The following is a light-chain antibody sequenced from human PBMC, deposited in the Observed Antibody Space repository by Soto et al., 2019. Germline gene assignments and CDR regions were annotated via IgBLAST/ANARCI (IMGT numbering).Light chain of an antibody. J-gene: IGKJ1*01. Sequence: DIQMTQSPSFLSASIGDRVTITCRASQSISTWLAWYQQKPGKAPKPLISKASTLETGVPSRFSGSGAGTEFTLTISSLQPDDFATYYCQQYNSYSRTFGQGTKVDIK. CDR1: QSISTW. V-gene: IGKV1-5*03. CDR2: KAS. CDR3: QQYNSYSRT.